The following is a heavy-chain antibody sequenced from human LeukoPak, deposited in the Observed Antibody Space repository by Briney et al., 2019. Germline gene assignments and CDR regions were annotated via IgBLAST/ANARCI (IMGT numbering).Heavy chain of an antibody. Sequence: GESLKIYGKGSRYSFTSYWLGWTRHMTGKGLEWMGILYPGDPDTRYSPSFQGQDTISADKSISTAYLQWSSLKASDTAMYYCARPRRDYYDSSGYQPPDYWGQGTLVTVSS. D-gene: IGHD3-22*01. V-gene: IGHV5-51*01. CDR2: LYPGDPDT. CDR3: ARPRRDYYDSSGYQPPDY. CDR1: RYSFTSYW. J-gene: IGHJ4*02.